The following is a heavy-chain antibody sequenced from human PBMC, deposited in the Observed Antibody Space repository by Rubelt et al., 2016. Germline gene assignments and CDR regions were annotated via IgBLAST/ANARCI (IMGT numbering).Heavy chain of an antibody. J-gene: IGHJ4*02. CDR2: TQYSGST. Sequence: QLQLQESGPGLVKPSETLSLTCTVSGASISSRSYFWGWIRQPPGKGLEWIGSTQYSGSTYYNAILKRGATISVETSRNQVSLKLSSRTAADTAVYYCARHPTALDNYYFDYWGQGTLVTVSS. V-gene: IGHV4-39*01. D-gene: IGHD5-18*01. CDR3: ARHPTALDNYYFDY. CDR1: GASISSRSYF.